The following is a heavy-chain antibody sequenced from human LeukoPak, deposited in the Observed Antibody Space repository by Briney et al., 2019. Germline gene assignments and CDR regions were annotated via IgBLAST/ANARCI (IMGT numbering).Heavy chain of an antibody. Sequence: ASVKVSSKASGYTFTSYDINWVRQATGQGLEWMGWMNPNSGNTGYAQKFQGRVTITRNTSISTAYMELRSLRSEDTAVYYCARDRAAAGTGAFDIWGQGTMVTVSS. V-gene: IGHV1-8*03. CDR3: ARDRAAAGTGAFDI. D-gene: IGHD6-13*01. CDR1: GYTFTSYD. J-gene: IGHJ3*02. CDR2: MNPNSGNT.